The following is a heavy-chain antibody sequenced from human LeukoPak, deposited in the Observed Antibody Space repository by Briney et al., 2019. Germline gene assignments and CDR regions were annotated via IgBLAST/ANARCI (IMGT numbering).Heavy chain of an antibody. J-gene: IGHJ4*02. CDR3: ASQYYYGSGSPNPPDY. CDR2: IYTSGST. CDR1: GGSISSGSYY. D-gene: IGHD3-10*01. Sequence: SETLSLTCTASGGSISSGSYYWSWIRQPAWKGLEWIGRIYTSGSTNYNPSLKSRVTISVDTSKNQFSLKLSSVTAADTAVYYCASQYYYGSGSPNPPDYWGQGTLVTVSS. V-gene: IGHV4-61*02.